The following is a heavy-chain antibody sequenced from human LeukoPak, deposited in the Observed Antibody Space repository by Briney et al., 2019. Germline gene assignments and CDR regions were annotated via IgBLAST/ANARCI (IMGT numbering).Heavy chain of an antibody. CDR1: GASVSSGSYY. CDR2: IYYSGST. J-gene: IGHJ3*02. D-gene: IGHD2-8*01. V-gene: IGHV4-61*03. CDR3: ARYAGIHCTNGVCYTYDAFDI. Sequence: PSETLSLTCNVSGASVSSGSYYWSWIRQPPGKELEWIGYIYYSGSTSYNPSLKSRVTISVDTSKNHFSLKLTSVTAADTAVYYCARYAGIHCTNGVCYTYDAFDIWGQGTMVTVSS.